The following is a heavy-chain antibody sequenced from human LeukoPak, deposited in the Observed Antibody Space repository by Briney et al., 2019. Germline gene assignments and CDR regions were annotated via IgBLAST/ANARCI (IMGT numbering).Heavy chain of an antibody. D-gene: IGHD6-13*01. Sequence: GGSLRLSCAASGFTFSSYGMHWVRQAPGKGLDWVAVIWYDGSNKYYADSVKGRFTISRDNSKNTPYLQMNSLRAEDTAVYYCAREGTAAAGKRRSSQFDYWGQGTLVTVSS. V-gene: IGHV3-33*01. J-gene: IGHJ4*02. CDR2: IWYDGSNK. CDR3: AREGTAAAGKRRSSQFDY. CDR1: GFTFSSYG.